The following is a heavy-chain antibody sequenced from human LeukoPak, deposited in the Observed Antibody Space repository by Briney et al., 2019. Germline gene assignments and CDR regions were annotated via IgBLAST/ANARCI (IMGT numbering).Heavy chain of an antibody. V-gene: IGHV4-39*01. Sequence: SETLSLTCTVSGGSISSSSYYWGWIRQPPGKGLEWIGSIYYSGSTYYNPSLKSRVTISVDTSKNQFSLKLSSVTAADTAVYYCARQDTESYYGSGSYRFDPWGQGTLVTVSS. CDR2: IYYSGST. CDR3: ARQDTESYYGSGSYRFDP. D-gene: IGHD3-10*01. CDR1: GGSISSSSYY. J-gene: IGHJ5*02.